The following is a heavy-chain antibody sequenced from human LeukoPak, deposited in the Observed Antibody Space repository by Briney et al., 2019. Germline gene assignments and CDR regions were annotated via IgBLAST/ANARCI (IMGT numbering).Heavy chain of an antibody. D-gene: IGHD1-26*01. CDR2: MNPNSGNT. CDR1: GYTFTSYD. CDR3: ATGFGASIVGATYAFDI. Sequence: ASVKVSCKASGYTFTSYDFNWARQATGQGLEWMGWMNPNSGNTGYAQKFQGRVTMTRNTSISTAYMELSSLRSEDTAVYYCATGFGASIVGATYAFDIWGQGTMVTVSS. J-gene: IGHJ3*02. V-gene: IGHV1-8*01.